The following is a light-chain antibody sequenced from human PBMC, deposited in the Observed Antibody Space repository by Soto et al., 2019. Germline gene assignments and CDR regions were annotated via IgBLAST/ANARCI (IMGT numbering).Light chain of an antibody. CDR2: EVS. CDR1: SSDFGDYEY. Sequence: QSALTQPASVSGSPGQSITISCTGTSSDFGDYEYVSWYQQHPGKGPKLMIYEVSNRTSGVSNRFSGSKSGNTASLTISGLQAEDETEYFCSSYKRTSRVYVFGTGTKVTVL. V-gene: IGLV2-14*01. J-gene: IGLJ1*01. CDR3: SSYKRTSRVYV.